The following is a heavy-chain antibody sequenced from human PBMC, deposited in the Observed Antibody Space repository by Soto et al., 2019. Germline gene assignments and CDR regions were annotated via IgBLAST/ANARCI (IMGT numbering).Heavy chain of an antibody. CDR3: AKDRAAAPEYYFDY. V-gene: IGHV3-30*18. CDR2: ISYDGSNK. D-gene: IGHD2-15*01. Sequence: LRLSCAASGFTFSSYGMHWVRQAPGKGLEWVAVISYDGSNKYYADSVKGRFTISRDNSKNTLYLQMNSLRAEDTAVYYCAKDRAAAPEYYFDYWGQGTLVTVSS. CDR1: GFTFSSYG. J-gene: IGHJ4*02.